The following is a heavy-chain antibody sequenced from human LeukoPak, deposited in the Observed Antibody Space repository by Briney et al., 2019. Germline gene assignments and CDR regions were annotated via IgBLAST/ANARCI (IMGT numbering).Heavy chain of an antibody. CDR3: AKSPQYHNGLDV. CDR2: IGASGQNT. J-gene: IGHJ6*02. V-gene: IGHV3-23*01. Sequence: PGGSLRLSCVASGFTFSSYAMSWVRQAPGKGLEWVSAIGASGQNTYYTDYADSVKGRFTISRDNSKRTLYLQMNSLRAEDTAIYYCAKSPQYHNGLDVWGQGTTVTVSS. CDR1: GFTFSSYA.